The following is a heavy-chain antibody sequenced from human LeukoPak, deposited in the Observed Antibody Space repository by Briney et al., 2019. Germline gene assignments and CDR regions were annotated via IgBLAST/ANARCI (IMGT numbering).Heavy chain of an antibody. V-gene: IGHV1-18*01. Sequence: GASVKVSCKASGYTFTSYGISWVRQAPVQGLESMGWISAYNGNTNYAQKLQGRVTMTTDTSTSTAYMELRSLRSDDTAVYYCARGFGYYDSSGYRRGWFDPWGQGTLVTVSS. CDR1: GYTFTSYG. CDR3: ARGFGYYDSSGYRRGWFDP. CDR2: ISAYNGNT. J-gene: IGHJ5*02. D-gene: IGHD3-22*01.